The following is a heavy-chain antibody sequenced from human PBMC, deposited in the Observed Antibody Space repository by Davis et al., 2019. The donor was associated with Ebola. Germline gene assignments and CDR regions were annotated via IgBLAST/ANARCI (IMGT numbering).Heavy chain of an antibody. J-gene: IGHJ4*02. D-gene: IGHD6-13*01. CDR2: INHSGST. Sequence: MPSETLSLTCTVYGGSFSGYYWSWIRQPPGKGLEWIGEINHSGSTNYNPSLKSRVTISVDTSKNQFSLKVSSVTAADTAVYYCARGFGEQQTYDYWGQGTLVTVSS. V-gene: IGHV4-34*01. CDR1: GGSFSGYY. CDR3: ARGFGEQQTYDY.